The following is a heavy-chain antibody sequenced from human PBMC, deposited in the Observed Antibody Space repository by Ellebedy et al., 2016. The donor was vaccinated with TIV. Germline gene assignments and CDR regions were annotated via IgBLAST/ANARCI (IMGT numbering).Heavy chain of an antibody. CDR2: IWSDGTKK. J-gene: IGHJ4*02. Sequence: GGSLRLSXAASGFTFSNHGMHWVRQAPGQGLEWLAVIWSDGTKKDYADSAKGRFTISRDNSNNTLYLQMNSLRVEDTAVYFCAREEVQGSGTYFDSWGQGTLVTVSS. CDR1: GFTFSNHG. V-gene: IGHV3-33*08. CDR3: AREEVQGSGTYFDS. D-gene: IGHD3-10*01.